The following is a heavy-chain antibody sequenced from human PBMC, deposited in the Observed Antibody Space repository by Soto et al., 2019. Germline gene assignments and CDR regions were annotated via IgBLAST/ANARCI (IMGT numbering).Heavy chain of an antibody. D-gene: IGHD6-19*01. J-gene: IGHJ4*02. V-gene: IGHV4-59*12. Sequence: PSETLSLTCTVSGGSISSYYWSWIRQPPGKGLEWIGYIYYSGSTNYNPSLKSRVTISVDTSNNQFSLQLNSVTPDDTALYYCAREYNTGWSTWGQGTLVTVSS. CDR2: IYYSGST. CDR1: GGSISSYY. CDR3: AREYNTGWST.